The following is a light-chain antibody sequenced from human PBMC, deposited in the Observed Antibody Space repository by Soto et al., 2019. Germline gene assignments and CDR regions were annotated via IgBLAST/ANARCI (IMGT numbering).Light chain of an antibody. CDR1: QSVRDSR. Sequence: EIVLTQSPGTLSLSPGERATLSCRASQSVRDSRLAWYQQKPGQGPRHLIYNAFSRVTGIPDRFSGSGSGTDFTLTISRLEPEDFAVYYCQQYGVSPMYTFGQGTKLEVK. J-gene: IGKJ2*01. CDR3: QQYGVSPMYT. V-gene: IGKV3-20*01. CDR2: NAF.